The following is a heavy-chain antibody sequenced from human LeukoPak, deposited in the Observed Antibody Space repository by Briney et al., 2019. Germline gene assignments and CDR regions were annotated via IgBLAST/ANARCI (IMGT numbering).Heavy chain of an antibody. CDR1: GYTFTSYY. CDR2: INPNSGGT. Sequence: ASVKVSCKASGYTFTSYYMHWVRQAPGQGLEWMGIINPNSGGTNYAQKFQGRVTMTRDTSISTAYMELSRLRSDDTAVYYCARGSSGYWDNFDYWGQGTLVTVSS. CDR3: ARGSSGYWDNFDY. J-gene: IGHJ4*02. V-gene: IGHV1-2*02. D-gene: IGHD3-22*01.